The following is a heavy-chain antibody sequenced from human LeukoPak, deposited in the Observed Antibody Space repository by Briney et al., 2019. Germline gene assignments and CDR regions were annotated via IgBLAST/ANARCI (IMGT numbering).Heavy chain of an antibody. CDR3: ASGDSSIPY. J-gene: IGHJ4*02. D-gene: IGHD6-13*01. CDR1: GYTFTYYP. CDR2: INTNTGNP. Sequence: GESLKISCKASGYTFTYYPMNWVRQAPGQGLEWMGWINTNTGNPTYAQGFTGRFVFSLDTSVSTAYLQISSLKAEDTAVYYCASGDSSIPYWGQGTLVTVSS. V-gene: IGHV7-4-1*02.